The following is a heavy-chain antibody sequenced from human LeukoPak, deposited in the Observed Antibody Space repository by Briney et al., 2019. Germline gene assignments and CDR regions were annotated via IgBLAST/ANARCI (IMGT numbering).Heavy chain of an antibody. Sequence: ASVKVSCKASGYTFTSYGISWVRQAPGQGLEWMGWISAYNGNTNYAQKLQGRVTMTTDTSTSTAYMELRSLRSDDTAVYYCAREIRLRYFDWLLSPLVGAFDIWGQGTMVTVSP. J-gene: IGHJ3*02. CDR3: AREIRLRYFDWLLSPLVGAFDI. CDR1: GYTFTSYG. CDR2: ISAYNGNT. V-gene: IGHV1-18*01. D-gene: IGHD3-9*01.